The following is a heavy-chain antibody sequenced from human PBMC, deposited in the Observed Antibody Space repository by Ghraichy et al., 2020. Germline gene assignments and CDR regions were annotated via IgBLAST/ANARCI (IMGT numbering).Heavy chain of an antibody. Sequence: ESLNISCAVYGGSFSGYYWSWIRQPPGKGLEWIGEINHSGSTNYNPSLKSRVTISVDTSKNQFSLKLSSVTAADTAVYYCASPHPGADAFDIWGQGTMVTVSS. V-gene: IGHV4-34*01. J-gene: IGHJ3*02. CDR2: INHSGST. D-gene: IGHD2-21*01. CDR3: ASPHPGADAFDI. CDR1: GGSFSGYY.